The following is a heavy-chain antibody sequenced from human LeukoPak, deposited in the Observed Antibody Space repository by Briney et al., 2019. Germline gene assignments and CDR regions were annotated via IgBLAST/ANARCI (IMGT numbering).Heavy chain of an antibody. D-gene: IGHD1-26*01. V-gene: IGHV1-24*01. CDR2: FDPEDGET. Sequence: ASVKASCKVSGYTLTELSMHWVREAPGKGLEWMGGFDPEDGETIYAQKFQGRVTMTEDTSTDTAYMELSSLISEDTAVYYCATARGSYYDAFDIWGQGTMVTVSS. CDR3: ATARGSYYDAFDI. CDR1: GYTLTELS. J-gene: IGHJ3*02.